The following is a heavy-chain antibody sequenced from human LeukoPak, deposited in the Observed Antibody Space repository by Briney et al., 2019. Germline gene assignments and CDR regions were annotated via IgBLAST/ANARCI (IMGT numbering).Heavy chain of an antibody. CDR3: AKSRSGSANWALQIFDN. Sequence: GRSLRLSCAASGFTFDDYAMHWVRQAPGKGLEWVSGISWNSGRIDYADSVKGRFTISRDNSKNTLYLQMNSLRAEDTAVYFGAKSRSGSANWALQIFDNWGQGTLVTVSS. CDR2: ISWNSGRI. D-gene: IGHD1-1*01. CDR1: GFTFDDYA. V-gene: IGHV3-9*01. J-gene: IGHJ4*02.